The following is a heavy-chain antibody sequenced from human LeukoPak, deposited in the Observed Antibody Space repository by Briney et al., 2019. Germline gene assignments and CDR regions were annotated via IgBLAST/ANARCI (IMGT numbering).Heavy chain of an antibody. J-gene: IGHJ4*02. Sequence: GESLTISCKGSGYSFTNYWIGWVRQMPGKGLEWMGIIYPGDSDIRYSPSFQAQVTISADKSISTAYLQWGSLKASDTAMYYCAREAVVVGGTMEYWGQGTLVTVSS. D-gene: IGHD2-2*01. CDR2: IYPGDSDI. V-gene: IGHV5-51*01. CDR3: AREAVVVGGTMEY. CDR1: GYSFTNYW.